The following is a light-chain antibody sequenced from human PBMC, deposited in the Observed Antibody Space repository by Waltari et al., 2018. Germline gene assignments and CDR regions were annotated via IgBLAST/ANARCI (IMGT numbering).Light chain of an antibody. V-gene: IGKV3-11*01. Sequence: IVLTQSPVTLSLSPGERATLSCRASQSIGSDLARYRQKPGQPPRLLIFGASERATGIPARISGSGSGTDFTLTISSLDPEDFAVYYCHQRSDWPLTFGGGTRVEIK. CDR3: HQRSDWPLT. CDR2: GAS. J-gene: IGKJ4*01. CDR1: QSIGSD.